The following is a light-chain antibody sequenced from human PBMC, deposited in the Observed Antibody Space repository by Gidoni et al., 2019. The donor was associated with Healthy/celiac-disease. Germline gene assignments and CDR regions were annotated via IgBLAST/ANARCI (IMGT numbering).Light chain of an antibody. V-gene: IGKV3-11*01. J-gene: IGKJ1*01. Sequence: DIVFTQSPATLSLSPGERATLSCRASQSVSSYLAWYQQKPGQAPRLLIYDASNRATGIPARFSGSGSGTDFTLTISSLEPEDFAVYYCQQRSNWPQGTFXQXTKVEIK. CDR2: DAS. CDR1: QSVSSY. CDR3: QQRSNWPQGT.